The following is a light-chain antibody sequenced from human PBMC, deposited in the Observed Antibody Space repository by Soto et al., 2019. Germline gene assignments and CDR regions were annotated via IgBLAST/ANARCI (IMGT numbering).Light chain of an antibody. CDR2: EVS. Sequence: QSVLTQPPSASGSPGQSVTISCTGTSSDVGGYNYVSWYQQHPGKAPKLMIYEVSKRPSGVPDRFSGSKSGNTASLTVSGLQAEDEADYYSCSYADSNIVVGTGTKLTVL. J-gene: IGLJ1*01. CDR1: SSDVGGYNY. CDR3: CSYADSNIV. V-gene: IGLV2-8*01.